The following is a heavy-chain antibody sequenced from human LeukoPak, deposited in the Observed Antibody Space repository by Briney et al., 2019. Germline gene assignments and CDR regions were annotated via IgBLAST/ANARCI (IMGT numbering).Heavy chain of an antibody. J-gene: IGHJ4*02. V-gene: IGHV3-74*01. D-gene: IGHD5-24*01. CDR2: TNSDGSST. CDR3: ARARWYSSDY. CDR1: GFTFSGHW. Sequence: GGSLRLSCAVSGFTFSGHWMFWVRQAPGKGLMWVSSTNSDGSSTGYTDSVKGRFTVSRDNAKNTLYLQMNSLRAEDTAVYYCARARWYSSDYWGQGTLVTVSS.